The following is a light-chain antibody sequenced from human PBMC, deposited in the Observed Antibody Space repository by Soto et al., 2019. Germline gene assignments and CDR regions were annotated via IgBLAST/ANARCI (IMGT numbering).Light chain of an antibody. CDR2: GNT. J-gene: IGLJ2*01. CDR3: QSYDTSRSDV. Sequence: QSVLTQPPSVSGAPGQRVTMSCTGSSSNIGAGYDVHWYQHLPGTAPKLLIYGNTNRPSGVPDRFSGSKSGTSATLAITGLQAEDEADYYCQSYDTSRSDVFGGGTKLTVL. V-gene: IGLV1-40*01. CDR1: SSNIGAGYD.